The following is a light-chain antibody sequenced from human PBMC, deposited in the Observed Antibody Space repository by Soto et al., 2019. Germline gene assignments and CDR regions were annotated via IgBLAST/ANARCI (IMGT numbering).Light chain of an antibody. CDR2: GAS. CDR1: QSVGSY. V-gene: IGKV3-11*01. Sequence: EIVLTQSPATLSLSPGERANLSCRASQSVGSYLAWYQHKPGQAPRLLIYGASNRATGVPVRFSGSGSGTEFTLTISSLEPDDFAVYYCQQRSNWPPITFGQGTRLEIK. CDR3: QQRSNWPPIT. J-gene: IGKJ5*01.